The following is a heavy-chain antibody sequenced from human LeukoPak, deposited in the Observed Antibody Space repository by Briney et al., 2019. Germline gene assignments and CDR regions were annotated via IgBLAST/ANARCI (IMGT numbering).Heavy chain of an antibody. V-gene: IGHV4-31*03. D-gene: IGHD1-1*01. Sequence: PSETLSLTCTVSHGSIRSGGYYWSWLRQHPEKGLEWIGHIYHTGSTHYNASLKSRLTMSVDTSRSQFSLRLDSVTVADTAVYYCARGGVVTTTPRFDPWGQGTLVIVSS. J-gene: IGHJ5*02. CDR3: ARGGVVTTTPRFDP. CDR1: HGSIRSGGYY. CDR2: IYHTGST.